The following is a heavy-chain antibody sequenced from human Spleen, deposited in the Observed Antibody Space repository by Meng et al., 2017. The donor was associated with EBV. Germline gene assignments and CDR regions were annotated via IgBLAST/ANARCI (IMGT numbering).Heavy chain of an antibody. Sequence: QLVQLGAEVKKPGASVKVSCKASGYIFSIYAMTWVRQAPGQGLEWVGWSNPFNGKTNYAEEFQGRVTMTTDTSTSTAYMELGSLTPEDTAVYYCVRDFDYGGRFDSWGQGTLVTVSS. V-gene: IGHV1-18*04. CDR3: VRDFDYGGRFDS. D-gene: IGHD4-23*01. CDR2: SNPFNGKT. CDR1: GYIFSIYA. J-gene: IGHJ4*02.